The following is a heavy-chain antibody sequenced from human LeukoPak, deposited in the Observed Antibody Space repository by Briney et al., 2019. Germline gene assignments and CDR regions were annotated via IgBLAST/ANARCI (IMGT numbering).Heavy chain of an antibody. V-gene: IGHV3-21*01. CDR3: AREGAPDYYMDV. CDR2: ISSSSSYI. Sequence: PGGSLRLSCAASGYTFSSYSMNWVRHAPGKGLECVSSISSSSSYIYYADSVKGRFTICRDNAKNSLYLQMKSLRAENTAVYYCAREGAPDYYMDVWGKGTTVTVSS. J-gene: IGHJ6*03. CDR1: GYTFSSYS.